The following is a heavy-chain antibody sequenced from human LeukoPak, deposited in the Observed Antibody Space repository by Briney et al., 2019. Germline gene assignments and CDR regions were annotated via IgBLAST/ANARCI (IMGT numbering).Heavy chain of an antibody. CDR2: INSVGSST. D-gene: IGHD4-17*01. CDR1: RVTFSNYW. J-gene: IGHJ3*02. Sequence: GGSLRLSCAASRVTFSNYWMHWVRQAPGKGLVWVSRINSVGSSTSYADSVRGRFTISRDNARNTLYLQMNSLRAEDTAVYYCAGHGDYDAFDIWGQGTMVTVSS. V-gene: IGHV3-74*01. CDR3: AGHGDYDAFDI.